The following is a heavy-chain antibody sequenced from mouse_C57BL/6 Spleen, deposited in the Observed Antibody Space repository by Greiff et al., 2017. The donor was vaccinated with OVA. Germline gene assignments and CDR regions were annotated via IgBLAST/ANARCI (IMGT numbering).Heavy chain of an antibody. CDR1: GYTFTTYP. Sequence: VQLMASGAELVKPGASVKMSCKASGYTFTTYPIEWMKQNHGKSLEWIGNFHPYNDDTKYNEKFKGKATLTVEKSSSTVYLELSRLTSDDSAVYYGARGGTNYYGSSLDYWGQGTTLTVSS. J-gene: IGHJ2*01. CDR3: ARGGTNYYGSSLDY. CDR2: FHPYNDDT. V-gene: IGHV1-47*01. D-gene: IGHD1-1*01.